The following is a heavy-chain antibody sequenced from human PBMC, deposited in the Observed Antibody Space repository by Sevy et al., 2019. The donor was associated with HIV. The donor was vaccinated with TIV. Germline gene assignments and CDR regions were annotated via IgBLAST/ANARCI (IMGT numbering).Heavy chain of an antibody. CDR3: ARDGRYSYGYRNYYYYYGMDV. V-gene: IGHV3-7*01. D-gene: IGHD5-18*01. CDR1: GFTFSSYW. CDR2: IKQDGSEK. Sequence: GGSLRLSCAASGFTFSSYWMRWVRQAPGKGLEWVANIKQDGSEKYYVDSVKGRFTISRDNAKNSLYLQMNSLRAEDTAVYYCARDGRYSYGYRNYYYYYGMDVWGQGTTVTVSS. J-gene: IGHJ6*02.